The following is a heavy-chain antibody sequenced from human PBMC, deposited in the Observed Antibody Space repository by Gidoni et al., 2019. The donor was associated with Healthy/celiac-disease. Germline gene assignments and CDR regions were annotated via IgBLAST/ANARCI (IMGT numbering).Heavy chain of an antibody. Sequence: QVQLVQSGAEVQKPGASVKVSCKASGSTFTSYVTSWVRQAPGQGLEWMGWISAYNGNTNYAQKLQGRVTMTTDTSTSTAYMELRSLRSDDTAVYYCARDYYDSSGYYGDDYWGQGTLVTVSS. J-gene: IGHJ4*02. CDR2: ISAYNGNT. CDR3: ARDYYDSSGYYGDDY. V-gene: IGHV1-18*01. CDR1: GSTFTSYV. D-gene: IGHD3-22*01.